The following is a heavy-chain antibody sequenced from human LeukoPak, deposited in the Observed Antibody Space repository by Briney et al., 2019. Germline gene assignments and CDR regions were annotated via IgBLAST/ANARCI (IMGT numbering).Heavy chain of an antibody. D-gene: IGHD3-16*01. CDR1: GYSFTNFW. V-gene: IGHV5-51*01. CDR2: IFPGDSDT. J-gene: IGHJ4*02. Sequence: GESLKISCKGSGYSFTNFWIGWVRQMPGKGLEWMGIIFPGDSDTRYSPSFEGQVTISADKSTNTAYLQWSSLKSSDTAIYYCARRAQAEILTVWGLVDYWGQGTLVTVSS. CDR3: ARRAQAEILTVWGLVDY.